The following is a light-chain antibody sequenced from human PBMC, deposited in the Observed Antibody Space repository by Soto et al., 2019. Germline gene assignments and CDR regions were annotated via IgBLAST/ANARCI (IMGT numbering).Light chain of an antibody. CDR1: QSVSSN. Sequence: EIVMTQSQATLSVSPGERATLSCRASQSVSSNLAGYQQQPGQAPRLLIYVASTRATGIPARVSGSRSGTDFTLTISSLQSEDFAVYYCQQYNNSPLTFGGGTKVEIK. CDR3: QQYNNSPLT. CDR2: VAS. V-gene: IGKV3-15*01. J-gene: IGKJ4*01.